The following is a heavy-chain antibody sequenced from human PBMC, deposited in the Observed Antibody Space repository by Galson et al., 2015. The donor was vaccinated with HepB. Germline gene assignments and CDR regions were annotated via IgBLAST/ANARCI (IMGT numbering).Heavy chain of an antibody. V-gene: IGHV4-59*08. Sequence: LSLTCSVSHGSINNYYWSWIRQSPGNRLEWIGYIYYNGDTTYNPSLGYRVGMSVDTSVNQVSLWLTSVTAADTAVYYCARHPGRGSVGYAFDPWGQGTLVTVSA. CDR1: HGSINNYY. CDR3: ARHPGRGSVGYAFDP. CDR2: IYYNGDT. J-gene: IGHJ5*02. D-gene: IGHD2-2*01.